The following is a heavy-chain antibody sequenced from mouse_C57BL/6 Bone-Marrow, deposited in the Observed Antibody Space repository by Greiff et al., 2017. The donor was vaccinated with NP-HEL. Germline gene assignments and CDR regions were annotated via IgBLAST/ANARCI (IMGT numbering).Heavy chain of an antibody. V-gene: IGHV1-18*01. J-gene: IGHJ1*03. Sequence: VQLQQSGPELVKPGASVKIPCKASGYTFTDYNMDWVKQSHGKSLEWIGDINPNNGGTIYNQKFKGKATLTVDKSSSTAYMELRSLTSEDTAVYYGARRFLDGSSYWYFDVWGTGTTVTVSS. D-gene: IGHD1-1*01. CDR3: ARRFLDGSSYWYFDV. CDR1: GYTFTDYN. CDR2: INPNNGGT.